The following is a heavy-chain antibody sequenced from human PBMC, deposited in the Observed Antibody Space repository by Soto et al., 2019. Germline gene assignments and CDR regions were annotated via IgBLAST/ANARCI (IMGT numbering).Heavy chain of an antibody. V-gene: IGHV4-34*01. CDR3: ARRVDTAMVTGY. CDR2: INHSGST. Sequence: PSETLSLTCAVYGGSFSGYYWSWIRQPPGKGLEWIGEINHSGSTNYNPSLKSRVTISVDTSKNQFSLKLSSVTAADTAVYYCARRVDTAMVTGYWGQGTLVTVSS. D-gene: IGHD5-18*01. J-gene: IGHJ4*02. CDR1: GGSFSGYY.